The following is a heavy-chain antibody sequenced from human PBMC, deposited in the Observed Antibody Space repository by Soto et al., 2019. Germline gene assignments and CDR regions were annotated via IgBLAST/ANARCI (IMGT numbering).Heavy chain of an antibody. CDR1: GFTFSSYE. Sequence: GGSLSLSCAASGFTFSSYEMNWVRQAPGKGLEWVSYISSSGSTIYYADSVKGRFTISRDNAKNSLYLQMNSLRAEDTAVYYCARDRPPVLRFLEPDAFDIWGQGTMVTVSS. D-gene: IGHD3-3*01. V-gene: IGHV3-48*03. CDR3: ARDRPPVLRFLEPDAFDI. CDR2: ISSSGSTI. J-gene: IGHJ3*02.